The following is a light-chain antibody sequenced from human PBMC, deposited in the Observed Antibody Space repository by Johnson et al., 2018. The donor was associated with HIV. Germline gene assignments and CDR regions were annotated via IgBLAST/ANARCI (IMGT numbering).Light chain of an antibody. CDR1: SSNIGNNY. J-gene: IGLJ1*01. Sequence: QSVLTQPPSVSAAPGQKVTISCSGSSSNIGNNYVSWYQQLPGTAPKLLIYDNNKRPSGIPDRFSGSKSGTSATLGITGLQTGDEADYYCGTWDSSLSASFGTGTMVTVL. CDR2: DNN. V-gene: IGLV1-51*01. CDR3: GTWDSSLSAS.